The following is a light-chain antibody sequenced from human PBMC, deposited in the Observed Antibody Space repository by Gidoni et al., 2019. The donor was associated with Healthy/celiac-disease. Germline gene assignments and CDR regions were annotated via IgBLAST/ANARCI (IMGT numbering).Light chain of an antibody. J-gene: IGLJ1*01. CDR3: QSYDNSLSGFYV. CDR2: DNR. CDR1: SSNIGAGYD. Sequence: QSVLTQPPSVSAAPGQRVTISCTGSSSNIGAGYDVHWYQQIPGTAPKLLLYDNRNRPSGVPDRFSGSTSGTSASLAITGLQAEDEADYYCQSYDNSLSGFYVFGTGTKVTVL. V-gene: IGLV1-40*01.